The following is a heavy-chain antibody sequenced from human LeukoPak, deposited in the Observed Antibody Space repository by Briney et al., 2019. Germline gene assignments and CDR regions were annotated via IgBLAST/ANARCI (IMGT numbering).Heavy chain of an antibody. J-gene: IGHJ4*01. CDR3: ARDRGWQQFDY. CDR1: GFTFSSSW. V-gene: IGHV3-7*01. Sequence: PGGSLRLSCVASGFTFSSSWMTWFRQAPGMGLERVANIKADGTGKYYVDSVRGRFSISRDNAKNSLYLELNSLRAEDTGVYFCARDRGWQQFDYWGQGTLVTVSS. D-gene: IGHD5-24*01. CDR2: IKADGTGK.